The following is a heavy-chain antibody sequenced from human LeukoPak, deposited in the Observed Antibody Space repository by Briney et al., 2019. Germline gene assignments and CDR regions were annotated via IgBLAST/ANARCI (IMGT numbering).Heavy chain of an antibody. CDR1: GGTFSGYY. CDR3: ARLSVIVGAALEYYYYYMDV. CDR2: SNDSGGT. V-gene: IGHV4-34*01. Sequence: SETLSLTCAVYGGTFSGYYWSWIRQPPGKRLEWVGESNDSGGTNYNPSLKSRVTISADKSKNQVSLRLTSVTAADTAVYYCARLSVIVGAALEYYYYYMDVWGQGTTVTVSS. D-gene: IGHD1-26*01. J-gene: IGHJ6*03.